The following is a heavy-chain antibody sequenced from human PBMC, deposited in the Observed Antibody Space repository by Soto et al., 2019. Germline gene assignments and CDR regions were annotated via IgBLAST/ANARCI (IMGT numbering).Heavy chain of an antibody. V-gene: IGHV5-51*01. J-gene: IGHJ4*02. CDR1: GYIFTNYW. CDR2: IYPGDSDA. CDR3: AKRGAVSEFDY. Sequence: GESLKISFKGSGYIFTNYWIGWVRQMPGKGLEWMGIIYPGDSDAKYSPSFQGQVTMSADKSITPAYLQWSSLKASDTAMSYCAKRGAVSEFDYWGQGTLVTVSS. D-gene: IGHD6-19*01.